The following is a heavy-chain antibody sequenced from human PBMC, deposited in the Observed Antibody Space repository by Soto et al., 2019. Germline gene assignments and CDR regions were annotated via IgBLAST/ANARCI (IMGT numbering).Heavy chain of an antibody. J-gene: IGHJ6*03. D-gene: IGHD6-6*01. CDR1: GFTFSSYS. V-gene: IGHV3-21*01. CDR2: ISSSSSYI. Sequence: EVQLVESGGGLVKPGGSLRLSCAASGFTFSSYSMNWVRQAPGKGLEWVSSISSSSSYIYYADSVKGRFTISRDNANNALYLQMNSLRAEDTAVYYCAGSSSTKYYYYYMDVWGKGTTVTVSS. CDR3: AGSSSTKYYYYYMDV.